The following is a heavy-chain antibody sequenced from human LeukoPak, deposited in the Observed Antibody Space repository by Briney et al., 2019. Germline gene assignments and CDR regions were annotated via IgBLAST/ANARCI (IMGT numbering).Heavy chain of an antibody. V-gene: IGHV4-59*10. CDR1: GASLNGHY. J-gene: IGHJ3*01. CDR2: IFTSGNT. CDR3: ATLRGDYYDSRAYDL. D-gene: IGHD3-22*01. Sequence: SETLSLTCAVYGASLNGHYWSWIRQPPGKGLEWIGRIFTSGNTDYNPSLKSRVFISIETSKNRFSLTLNSVTAADTAVYYCATLRGDYYDSRAYDLWGQGTMVTVSS.